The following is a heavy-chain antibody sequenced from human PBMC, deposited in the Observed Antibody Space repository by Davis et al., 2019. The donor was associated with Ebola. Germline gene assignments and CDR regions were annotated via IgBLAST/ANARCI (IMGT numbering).Heavy chain of an antibody. D-gene: IGHD4-17*01. CDR3: VKVTLPTVWSYGLDV. CDR2: ISGSATST. Sequence: GGSLRLSCTASGFTVSSNHMNWVRQAPGKGLEWVSYISGSATSTFYADSVKGRFTMSRDISKNTLYLEMSSLRGEDTATYYCVKVTLPTVWSYGLDVWGQGTTVTVSS. J-gene: IGHJ6*02. CDR1: GFTVSSNH. V-gene: IGHV3-64D*08.